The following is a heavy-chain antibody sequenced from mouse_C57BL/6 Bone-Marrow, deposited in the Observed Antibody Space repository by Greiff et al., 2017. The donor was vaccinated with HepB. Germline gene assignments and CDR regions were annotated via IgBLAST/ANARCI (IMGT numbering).Heavy chain of an antibody. D-gene: IGHD4-1*01. J-gene: IGHJ3*01. CDR1: GYTFTSYG. CDR2: IYPRSGNT. CDR3: ARSRGGDWGAWFAY. Sequence: QVQLKESGAELARPGASVKLSCKASGYTFTSYGISWVKQRTGQGLEWIGEIYPRSGNTYYNEKFKGKATLTADKSSSTAYMELRSLTSEDSAVYFCARSRGGDWGAWFAYWGQGTLVTVSA. V-gene: IGHV1-81*01.